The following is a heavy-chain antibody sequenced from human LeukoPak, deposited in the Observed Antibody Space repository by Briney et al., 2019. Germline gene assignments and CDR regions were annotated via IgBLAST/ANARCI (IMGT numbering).Heavy chain of an antibody. CDR3: PRTRVFSSGLDY. CDR2: IYPGDSDT. V-gene: IGHV5-51*01. Sequence: GESLKISCKGTGYSFTSNWIAWVRQLPGKGLEWMGIIYPGDSDTRYSPSFQGQVTISADKSISTAYLQWSSLKPSDTAMYYCPRTRVFSSGLDYWGQGTLVTVSS. D-gene: IGHD5-18*01. J-gene: IGHJ4*02. CDR1: GYSFTSNW.